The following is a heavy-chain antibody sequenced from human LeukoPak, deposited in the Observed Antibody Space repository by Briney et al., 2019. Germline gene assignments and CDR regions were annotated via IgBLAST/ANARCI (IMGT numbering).Heavy chain of an antibody. CDR3: ARGDLVDSGYDSYWCDP. Sequence: SQTLSLTCAVSGGSISSGGYSWSWIRQPPGKGLEWIGYINHSGSTNYNPSLKSRVTISVDTSKNQFSLKLSSVTAADTAVYYCARGDLVDSGYDSYWCDPWGQGTLVTVSS. V-gene: IGHV4-30-2*01. J-gene: IGHJ5*02. CDR1: GGSISSGGYS. CDR2: INHSGST. D-gene: IGHD5-12*01.